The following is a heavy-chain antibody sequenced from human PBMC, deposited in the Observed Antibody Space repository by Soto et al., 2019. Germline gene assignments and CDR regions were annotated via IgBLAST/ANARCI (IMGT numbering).Heavy chain of an antibody. V-gene: IGHV3-23*01. CDR1: GFTFSSYA. D-gene: IGHD1-26*01. CDR3: ARRGSGSYYDC. CDR2: ISGSGDST. J-gene: IGHJ4*02. Sequence: EVQLLESGGGLVQPGGSLRLSCAASGFTFSSYAMRWVRQAPGKGLEWVSAISGSGDSTYYAVSVKGRFTVSRDTSKDALYLQMNSLRAEDTAVYYCARRGSGSYYDCWGQGTGVTVSS.